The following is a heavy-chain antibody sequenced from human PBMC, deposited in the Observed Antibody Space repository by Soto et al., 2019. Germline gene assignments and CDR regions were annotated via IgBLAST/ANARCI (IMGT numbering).Heavy chain of an antibody. V-gene: IGHV3-30*18. CDR2: ISYDGTAE. Sequence: QVHLVESGGGVVQPGRSLRLSCAATGLNFNSYAMHWVRQAPGKGLECVAGISYDGTAEYYADSVKGRFTISRDNSKNTLYLQMNSLRADDTGLYHCTKALGFLESVIEAAGFWGQGTLVTVSS. J-gene: IGHJ4*02. D-gene: IGHD3-3*01. CDR1: GLNFNSYA. CDR3: TKALGFLESVIEAAGF.